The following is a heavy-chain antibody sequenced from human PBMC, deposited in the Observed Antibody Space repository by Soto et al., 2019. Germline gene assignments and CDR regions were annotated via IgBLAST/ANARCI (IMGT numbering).Heavy chain of an antibody. CDR2: ISGSGVST. V-gene: IGHV3-23*01. CDR3: AKDHLTSGGTFWFDP. CDR1: GFTFSSYP. D-gene: IGHD6-13*01. Sequence: GGSLRLSCAASGFTFSSYPMSWVRQTPGKGLEWVSAISGSGVSTYYADSVRGRFTISRENSKNTLYLQMSSLRAEDTALYYCAKDHLTSGGTFWFDPWGQGTLVTVSS. J-gene: IGHJ5*02.